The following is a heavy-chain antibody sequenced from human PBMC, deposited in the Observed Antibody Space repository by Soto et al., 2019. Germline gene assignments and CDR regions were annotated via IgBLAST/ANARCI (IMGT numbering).Heavy chain of an antibody. J-gene: IGHJ4*02. V-gene: IGHV5-51*01. CDR1: GYSFNTYW. Sequence: GESLKISCKASGYSFNTYWIGWVRQLPGKGLEWMGIIYPDDSDTRYSPSFQGQVTISADKSFTTVYLQWNSLKASDTAIYYCARPGYYDSSGFSYFDYWGQGTLVTV. CDR3: ARPGYYDSSGFSYFDY. D-gene: IGHD3-22*01. CDR2: IYPDDSDT.